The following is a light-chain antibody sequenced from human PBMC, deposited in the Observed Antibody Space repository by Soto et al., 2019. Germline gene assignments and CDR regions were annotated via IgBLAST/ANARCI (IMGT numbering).Light chain of an antibody. Sequence: EIVLTQSPGTLSLSPGERATVSCRASQSVSNSDLAWYQQKPGRAPRLLIYGASSRATGIPDRFSGRGSGTDFTLTINRLEAEDFAVYYCQQYGSSPPRTFGQGTKVEIK. CDR2: GAS. CDR3: QQYGSSPPRT. V-gene: IGKV3-20*01. CDR1: QSVSNSD. J-gene: IGKJ1*01.